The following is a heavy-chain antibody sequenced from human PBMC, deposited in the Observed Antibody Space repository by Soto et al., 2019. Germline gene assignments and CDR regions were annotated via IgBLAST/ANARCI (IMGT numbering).Heavy chain of an antibody. J-gene: IGHJ4*02. CDR1: GGSISSGGYY. D-gene: IGHD2-15*01. V-gene: IGHV4-31*03. CDR3: ARERAAADFDY. Sequence: PSETLSLTCTVSGGSISSGGYYWSWIRQHPGKGLEWIGYIYYSGSTYYNPSLKSRVTISVDTSKNQFSLKLSSVTAADTAVYYCARERAAADFDYWGQGTLVTVAS. CDR2: IYYSGST.